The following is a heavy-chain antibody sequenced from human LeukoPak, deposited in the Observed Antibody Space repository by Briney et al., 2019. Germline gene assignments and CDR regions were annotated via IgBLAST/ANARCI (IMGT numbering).Heavy chain of an antibody. J-gene: IGHJ3*02. CDR2: IYYSGST. D-gene: IGHD3-22*01. Sequence: PSETLSLTCTVSGGSISSYYWSWIRQPPGKGLEWIGYIYYSGSTNHNPSLKSRVTISVDTSKNQFSLKLSSVTAADTAVYYCARHGDYYDSSGSGAFDIWGQGTMVTVSS. CDR1: GGSISSYY. V-gene: IGHV4-59*08. CDR3: ARHGDYYDSSGSGAFDI.